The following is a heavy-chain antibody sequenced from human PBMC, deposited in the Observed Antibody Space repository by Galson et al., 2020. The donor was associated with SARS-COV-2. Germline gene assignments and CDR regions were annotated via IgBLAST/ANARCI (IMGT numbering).Heavy chain of an antibody. CDR3: ARGRFTTGFGELFVFDY. CDR2: MNPNSGNT. Sequence: GESLKISCKASGYTFTSYDINWVRQATGQGLEWMGWMNPNSGNTGYAQKFQGRVTMTRNTSISTAYMELSSLRSEDTAVYYCARGRFTTGFGELFVFDYWGQGTLVTVSS. J-gene: IGHJ4*02. CDR1: GYTFTSYD. D-gene: IGHD3-10*01. V-gene: IGHV1-8*01.